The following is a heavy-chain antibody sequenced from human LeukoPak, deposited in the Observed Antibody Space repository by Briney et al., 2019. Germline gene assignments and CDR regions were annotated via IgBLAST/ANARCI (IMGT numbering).Heavy chain of an antibody. CDR1: GFTFSSYS. V-gene: IGHV3-48*01. D-gene: IGHD5/OR15-5a*01. Sequence: GGSLRLSCTASGFTFSSYSMNWVRQAPGKGLEWVSYISSSSSAIYYADSVRGRFTISRDNAKNSLYLQMNSLRAEDTAVYYCARDVSYAFDIWGQGTMVTVSS. CDR2: ISSSSSAI. CDR3: ARDVSYAFDI. J-gene: IGHJ3*02.